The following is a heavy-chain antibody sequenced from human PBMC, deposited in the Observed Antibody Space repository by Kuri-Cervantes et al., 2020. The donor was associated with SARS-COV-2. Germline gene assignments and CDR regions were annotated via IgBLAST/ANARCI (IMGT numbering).Heavy chain of an antibody. V-gene: IGHV4-59*01. J-gene: IGHJ6*02. CDR2: IYYSGST. CDR1: GGSISSYY. Sequence: SETLSLTCTVSGGSISSYYWSWIRQPPGKGLEWIGYIYYSGSTNYNPSLKSRVTISVGTSKNQFSLKLSSVTAADTAVYYCARGRLIVVVPADLGMDVWGQGTTVTVSS. CDR3: ARGRLIVVVPADLGMDV. D-gene: IGHD2-2*01.